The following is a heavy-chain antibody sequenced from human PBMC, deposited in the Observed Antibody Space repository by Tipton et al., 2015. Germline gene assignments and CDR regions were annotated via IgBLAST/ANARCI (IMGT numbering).Heavy chain of an antibody. Sequence: GSLRLSCAASEFTFSSFSMNWVRQAPGKGLEWVSSISSSSSYISYADSVKGRFTISRDNAKNSLYLQMNSLRAEDTAVYYCARDLTDDYNHPIDYWGQGTLVTVSS. CDR1: EFTFSSFS. CDR2: ISSSSSYI. V-gene: IGHV3-21*01. J-gene: IGHJ4*02. CDR3: ARDLTDDYNHPIDY. D-gene: IGHD5-24*01.